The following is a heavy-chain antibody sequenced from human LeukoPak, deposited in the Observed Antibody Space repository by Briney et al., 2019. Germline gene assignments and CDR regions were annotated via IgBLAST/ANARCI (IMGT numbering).Heavy chain of an antibody. V-gene: IGHV3-48*04. CDR3: ARVRLSGRCSSTSCYFDY. CDR2: ITGSGSTV. CDR1: GFTFSSYS. J-gene: IGHJ4*02. D-gene: IGHD2-2*01. Sequence: GGSLRLSCAASGFTFSSYSMNWVRQAPGKGLEWISDITGSGSTVYYADSVKGRFTISRDNAKNSLYLQMNSLRAEDTAVYYCARVRLSGRCSSTSCYFDYWGQGTLVTVSS.